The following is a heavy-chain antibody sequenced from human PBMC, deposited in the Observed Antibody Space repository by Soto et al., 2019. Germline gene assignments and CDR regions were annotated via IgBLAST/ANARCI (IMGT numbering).Heavy chain of an antibody. D-gene: IGHD2-15*01. CDR3: ARRPHCSGGICYYGLDN. V-gene: IGHV1-8*01. CDR1: GYTFTNSD. Sequence: QVQLVQSGAEVKKPGASVKVSCKASGYTFTNSDINWVRQAPGQGLEWMGWMNTDSGHAAYAQKFQGRVTLTTSTYTSTVYMEMRSLGSEDTAVYYCARRPHCSGGICYYGLDNWGQGTLVTVSS. CDR2: MNTDSGHA. J-gene: IGHJ4*02.